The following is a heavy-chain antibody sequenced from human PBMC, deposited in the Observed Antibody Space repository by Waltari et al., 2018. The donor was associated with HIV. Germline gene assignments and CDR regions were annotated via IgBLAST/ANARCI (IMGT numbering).Heavy chain of an antibody. CDR3: ARERGGKYNYYYYGMDV. CDR1: GGSVTSGSYY. CDR2: FYYSGST. D-gene: IGHD1-20*01. J-gene: IGHJ6*02. V-gene: IGHV4-61*03. Sequence: QVQLQESGPGLVKPSETLSLTCSVSGGSVTSGSYYWSWIRQPPGKGRDWIGYFYYSGSTNYNPSLKRRVTISLDTSKNNFSLRLSSVTAADTAVYYCARERGGKYNYYYYGMDVWGQGTTVTVSS.